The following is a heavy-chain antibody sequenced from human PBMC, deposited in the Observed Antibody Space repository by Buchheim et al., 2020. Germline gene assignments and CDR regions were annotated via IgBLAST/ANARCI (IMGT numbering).Heavy chain of an antibody. V-gene: IGHV4-30-4*01. Sequence: QVQLQESGPGLVKPSQTLSLTCTVSGGSISSGSISSGDYYWSWIRQPPGKGLEWIGNIYYSGSTYYNPSLKSRVTISVDTSKNQFSLKLSSVTAADTAVYYCARDQKVRGVISFHRWFDPWGQGTL. CDR3: ARDQKVRGVISFHRWFDP. J-gene: IGHJ5*02. D-gene: IGHD3-10*01. CDR2: IYYSGST. CDR1: GGSISSGSISSGDYY.